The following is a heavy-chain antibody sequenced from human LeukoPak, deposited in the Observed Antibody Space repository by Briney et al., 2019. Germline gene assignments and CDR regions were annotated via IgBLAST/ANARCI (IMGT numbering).Heavy chain of an antibody. J-gene: IGHJ4*02. Sequence: GGSLRLSCAASGFTFSSYEMNWVRQAPGKGLEWASYISSSGSTIYYADSVKGRFTIFRDNAKNSLYLQMNSLRAEDTAVYYCARDQYYFDYWGQGTLVTVSS. CDR3: ARDQYYFDY. CDR1: GFTFSSYE. CDR2: ISSSGSTI. V-gene: IGHV3-48*03.